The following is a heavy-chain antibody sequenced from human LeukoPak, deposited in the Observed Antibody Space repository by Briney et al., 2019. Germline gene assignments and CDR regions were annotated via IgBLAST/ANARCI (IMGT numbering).Heavy chain of an antibody. CDR1: GLTFSTSW. J-gene: IGHJ4*02. V-gene: IGHV3-74*01. D-gene: IGHD5-18*01. CDR3: AKAAGRGYNYGDYFDY. CDR2: INNDGSTT. Sequence: PGGSLRLSCAASGLTFSTSWMHWVRLAPGKGLVWVSHINNDGSTTYYADSVKGRFTISRDNSKNTLYLQMNSLRAEDTAVYYCAKAAGRGYNYGDYFDYWGQGTLVTVSS.